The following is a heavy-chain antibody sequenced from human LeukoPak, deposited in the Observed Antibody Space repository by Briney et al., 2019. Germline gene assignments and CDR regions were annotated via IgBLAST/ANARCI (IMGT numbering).Heavy chain of an antibody. CDR3: ARGGYYGSGNDFRFDP. Sequence: SETLSLTCTVSGGSINSYYWSWIRQPPGKGLECIGYIHYTGSTNYNPSLKSRVTISVDTSKSQFSLKLGPVTAADTAIYYCARGGYYGSGNDFRFDPWGQGTLVTVSS. CDR1: GGSINSYY. V-gene: IGHV4-59*01. CDR2: IHYTGST. J-gene: IGHJ5*02. D-gene: IGHD3-10*01.